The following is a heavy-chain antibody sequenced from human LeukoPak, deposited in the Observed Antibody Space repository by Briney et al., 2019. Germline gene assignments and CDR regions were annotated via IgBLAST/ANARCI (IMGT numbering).Heavy chain of an antibody. V-gene: IGHV3-23*01. CDR2: ISASGGTT. CDR3: ARGKPEGDYYFDY. CDR1: GFSFSSYA. D-gene: IGHD1-14*01. J-gene: IGHJ4*02. Sequence: PGGSLRLSCAASGFSFSSYAMTWVRQAPGKGLEWVSAISASGGTTYYVDSVKGRFTISRDNAKNTLYLQMGSLRAEDMAVYYCARGKPEGDYYFDYWGQGTLVTVSS.